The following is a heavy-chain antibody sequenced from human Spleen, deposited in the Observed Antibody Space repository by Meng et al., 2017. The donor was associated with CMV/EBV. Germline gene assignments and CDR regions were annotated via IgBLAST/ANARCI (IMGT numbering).Heavy chain of an antibody. CDR2: IRYDGSNK. CDR3: AKDYTLGGVIDYRFRDYYNGMDV. J-gene: IGHJ6*02. V-gene: IGHV3-30*02. Sequence: GVSLRLSCAASGFSFSTFGMHWVRQAPGKGLEWVAFIRYDGSNKYYADSVTGRFTISRDNSKNTLYLQMNSLRVEDTAVYYCAKDYTLGGVIDYRFRDYYNGMDVWGQGTTVTVSS. D-gene: IGHD3-16*02. CDR1: GFSFSTFG.